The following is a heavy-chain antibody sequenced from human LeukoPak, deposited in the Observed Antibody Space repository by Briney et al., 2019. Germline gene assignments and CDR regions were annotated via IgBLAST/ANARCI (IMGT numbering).Heavy chain of an antibody. CDR2: ISAYNGNT. CDR1: GYTFTSYD. V-gene: IGHV1-18*01. D-gene: IGHD6-13*01. J-gene: IGHJ6*02. CDR3: ARVVAAAGYYYYYGMDV. Sequence: ASVKVSCKASGYTFTSYDINWVRQAPGQGLEWMGWISAYNGNTNYAQKLQGRVTMTTDTSTSTAYMELRSLRSDDTAVYYCARVVAAAGYYYYYGMDVWGQGTTVTVSS.